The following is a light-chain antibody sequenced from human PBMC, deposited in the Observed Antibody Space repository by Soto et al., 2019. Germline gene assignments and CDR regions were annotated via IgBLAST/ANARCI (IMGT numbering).Light chain of an antibody. CDR2: DAS. V-gene: IGKV1-5*01. CDR1: QSISTW. Sequence: DIQMTQSHSTLSASVGDRVTITCRASQSISTWLAWYKQKTGKAPQLLIYDASSLESGVPSRFSGSGSGTEFILTISSLQPDDFATYHCQQYNSYSWTFGHGNTVEIK. CDR3: QQYNSYSWT. J-gene: IGKJ1*01.